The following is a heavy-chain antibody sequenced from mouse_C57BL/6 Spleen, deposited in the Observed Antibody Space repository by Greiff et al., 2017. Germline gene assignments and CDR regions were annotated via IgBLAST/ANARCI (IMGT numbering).Heavy chain of an antibody. CDR1: GYTFTSYW. J-gene: IGHJ4*01. CDR3: AREGITTTGAMDY. D-gene: IGHD2-4*01. Sequence: QVQLQQPGAELVRPGSSVKLSCKASGYTFTSYWMHWVKQRPIQGLEWIGNIDPSDSETHYNQKFKDKATLTVDKSSSTAYMQLSSLTSEDSSVYYCAREGITTTGAMDYWGQGTSVTVSS. CDR2: IDPSDSET. V-gene: IGHV1-52*01.